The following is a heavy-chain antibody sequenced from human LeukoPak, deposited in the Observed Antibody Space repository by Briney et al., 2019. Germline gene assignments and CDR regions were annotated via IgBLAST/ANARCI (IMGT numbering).Heavy chain of an antibody. Sequence: GGSLRLSCVVSGIPFSDYYMNWIRQTPEKGLEWISYSSASSSYTDYADSVKGRFTISRDNAKNALFLQMNRLRVEDTAVYYCAAGTAADYWGQGTQVTVSS. CDR2: SSASSSYT. J-gene: IGHJ4*02. V-gene: IGHV3-11*03. D-gene: IGHD6-13*01. CDR1: GIPFSDYY. CDR3: AAGTAADY.